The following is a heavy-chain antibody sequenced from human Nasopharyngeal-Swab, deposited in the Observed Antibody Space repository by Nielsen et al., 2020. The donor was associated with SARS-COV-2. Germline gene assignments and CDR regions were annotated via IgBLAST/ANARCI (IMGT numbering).Heavy chain of an antibody. D-gene: IGHD4-11*01. V-gene: IGHV3-21*01. CDR2: ISSSSSYI. CDR3: ARWAYSNYDMDY. J-gene: IGHJ4*02. Sequence: GGSLRLSCAASGFTFSSYSMNWVRQAPGKGLEWVSSISSSSSYIYYADSVKGRFTISRDNAKNSLYLQMNSLRAEDTAVYYCARWAYSNYDMDYWGQGTLVTVSS. CDR1: GFTFSSYS.